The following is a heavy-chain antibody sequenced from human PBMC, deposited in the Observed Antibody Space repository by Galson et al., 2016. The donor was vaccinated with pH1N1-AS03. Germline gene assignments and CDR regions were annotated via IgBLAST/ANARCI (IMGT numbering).Heavy chain of an antibody. CDR2: ISHSGIT. J-gene: IGHJ4*02. Sequence: ETLSLTCTVSGGSLTGYQWSWIRQSPGKGLEWIGEISHSGITDYNPSLKSRVSISVDTSKDQFSLNLSSMTAADAAVYYCARGNPFLGSSWYEDSWGQGTLVIVSS. CDR1: GGSLTGYQ. D-gene: IGHD6-13*01. CDR3: ARGNPFLGSSWYEDS. V-gene: IGHV4-34*01.